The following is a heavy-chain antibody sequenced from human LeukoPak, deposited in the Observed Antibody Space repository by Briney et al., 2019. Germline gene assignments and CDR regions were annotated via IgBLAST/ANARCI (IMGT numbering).Heavy chain of an antibody. V-gene: IGHV3-48*03. J-gene: IGHJ4*02. CDR2: ISSSGSTI. D-gene: IGHD3-9*01. CDR1: GFTFSSYE. Sequence: GGSLILSCAASGFTFSSYEMNWVRQAPGKGLEWVSYISSSGSTIYYADSVKGRFTISRDNAKNSLYLQMNSLRAEDTAVYYCATESVLRYFDWLDYWGQGTLVTVSS. CDR3: ATESVLRYFDWLDY.